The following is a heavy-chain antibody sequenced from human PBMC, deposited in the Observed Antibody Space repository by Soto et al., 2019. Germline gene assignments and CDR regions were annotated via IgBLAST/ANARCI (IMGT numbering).Heavy chain of an antibody. Sequence: EVQLVESGGGLVQPGGSLRLSCAASGFTFSNYWMHWVRQAPGKGLVWVSRIIGDGTTTAYADSVKGRFTISRDNARNTLYLQMNSLRAEDTAVYYCAKVRRYSGYEYLDYWGQGALVTVSS. D-gene: IGHD5-12*01. CDR2: IIGDGTTT. CDR3: AKVRRYSGYEYLDY. J-gene: IGHJ4*02. V-gene: IGHV3-74*03. CDR1: GFTFSNYW.